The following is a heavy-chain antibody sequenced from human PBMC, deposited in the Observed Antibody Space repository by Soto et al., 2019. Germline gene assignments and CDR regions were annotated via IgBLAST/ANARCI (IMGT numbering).Heavy chain of an antibody. J-gene: IGHJ5*02. V-gene: IGHV1-69*13. CDR3: APALGYCSSTSCGNWFDP. CDR2: IIPIVGTA. D-gene: IGHD2-2*01. CDR1: GGTFSSYA. Sequence: SVKVSCEASGGTFSSYAMSWVRQAPGQGLEWMGGIIPIVGTANYAQKFQGRVTITADESTSTAYMELSSLRSEDTAVYYCAPALGYCSSTSCGNWFDPWGQGPLVTL.